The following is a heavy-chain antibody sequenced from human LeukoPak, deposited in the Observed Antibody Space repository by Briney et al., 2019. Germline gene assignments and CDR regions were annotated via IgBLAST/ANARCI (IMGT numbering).Heavy chain of an antibody. CDR2: IYYSGST. J-gene: IGHJ4*02. V-gene: IGHV4-59*01. CDR1: GGSISSYY. Sequence: SETLSLTCTVSGGSISSYYWSWIRQPPGKGLEWIGYIYYSGSTNYNPSLKSRVTISVDTSKNQFSLKLSSVTAADTAVYYRARSGYSYGKFDYWGQGTLVTVSS. D-gene: IGHD5-18*01. CDR3: ARSGYSYGKFDY.